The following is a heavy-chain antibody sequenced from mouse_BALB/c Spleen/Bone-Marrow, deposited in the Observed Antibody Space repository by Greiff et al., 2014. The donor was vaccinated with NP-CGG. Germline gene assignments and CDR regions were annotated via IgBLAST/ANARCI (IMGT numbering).Heavy chain of an antibody. CDR1: GFNIKATY. Sequence: EVMLVESGAQLLKPGGSVKLSCTASGFNIKATYMHWVKQRPEQGLEWIVRIDPANGNTKYDPKFQGKATITSDTSSNTAFLQRSSLPSEDTAVYYSARYYYGSSYFDYWGQSTTLTVSS. V-gene: IGHV14-3*02. J-gene: IGHJ2*01. D-gene: IGHD1-1*01. CDR2: IDPANGNT. CDR3: ARYYYGSSYFDY.